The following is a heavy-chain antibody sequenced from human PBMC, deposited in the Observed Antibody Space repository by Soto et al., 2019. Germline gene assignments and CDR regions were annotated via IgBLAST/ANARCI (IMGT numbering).Heavy chain of an antibody. Sequence: GASVKVSCKASGYTFTSCDINWVRQATGQGLEWMGWMNPNSGNTGYAQKFQGRVTMTRNTSISTAYMELNSLRAEDTAVYYCARDRGQGCSSTSCQRGYYYYYMDVWGKGTTVTVSS. J-gene: IGHJ6*03. CDR2: MNPNSGNT. CDR3: ARDRGQGCSSTSCQRGYYYYYMDV. V-gene: IGHV1-8*01. CDR1: GYTFTSCD. D-gene: IGHD2-2*01.